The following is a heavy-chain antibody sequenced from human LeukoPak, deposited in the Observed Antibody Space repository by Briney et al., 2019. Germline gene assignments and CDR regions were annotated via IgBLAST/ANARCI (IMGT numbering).Heavy chain of an antibody. D-gene: IGHD5-24*01. J-gene: IGHJ4*02. CDR2: ISSSSSYI. CDR3: ANFKMTRGYFDY. V-gene: IGHV3-21*04. Sequence: GGSLRLSCAASGFTFSSYSMNWVRQAPGKGLEWVSSISSSSSYIYYADSVKGRFTISRDNAKNSLYLQMNSLRAEDTAVYYCANFKMTRGYFDYWGQGTLVTVSS. CDR1: GFTFSSYS.